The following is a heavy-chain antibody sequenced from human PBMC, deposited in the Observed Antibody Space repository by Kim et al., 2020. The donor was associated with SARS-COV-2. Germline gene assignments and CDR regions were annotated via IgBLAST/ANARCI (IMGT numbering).Heavy chain of an antibody. Sequence: PKLQGRVTMTEDTSTDTAYMELSSLRSEDTAVYYCATPPPGPGDYYYMDVWGKGTTVTVSS. CDR3: ATPPPGPGDYYYMDV. V-gene: IGHV1-24*01. J-gene: IGHJ6*03.